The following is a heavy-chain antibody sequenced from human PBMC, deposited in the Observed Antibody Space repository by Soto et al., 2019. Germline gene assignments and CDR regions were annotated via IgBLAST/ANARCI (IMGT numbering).Heavy chain of an antibody. CDR2: ISYDGSNK. J-gene: IGHJ4*02. Sequence: PGGSLRLSCAASGFTFSSYAMHWVRQAPGKGLEWVAVISYDGSNKYYADSVKGRFTISRDNSKNTLYLQMNSLRAEDTAVYYCARDWNLYYYDSSYYFDDWGQGTLVTVSS. CDR1: GFTFSSYA. CDR3: ARDWNLYYYDSSYYFDD. D-gene: IGHD3-22*01. V-gene: IGHV3-30-3*01.